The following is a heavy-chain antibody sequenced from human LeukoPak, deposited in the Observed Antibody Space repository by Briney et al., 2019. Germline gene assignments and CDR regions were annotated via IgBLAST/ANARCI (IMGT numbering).Heavy chain of an antibody. CDR2: ISSSSSTI. D-gene: IGHD5-12*01. CDR1: GFPFSSYS. V-gene: IGHV3-48*02. CDR3: ARDVNRRYSGPEDDGAGGNDY. J-gene: IGHJ4*02. Sequence: AGGFLRLSCAASGFPFSSYSMNWVRQAPGKGLEWVSYISSSSSTIYYADSVKGRFTISRDNAKNSLYLQMNRLRDEDTAVYYCARDVNRRYSGPEDDGAGGNDYWGQRTLVTVSS.